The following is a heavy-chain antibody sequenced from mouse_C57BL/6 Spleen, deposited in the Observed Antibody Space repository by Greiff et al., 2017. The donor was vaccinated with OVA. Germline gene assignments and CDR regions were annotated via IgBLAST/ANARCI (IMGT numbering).Heavy chain of an antibody. CDR3: ARAGDGNYDYYAMDY. Sequence: QVQLQQSGAELVKPGASVKISCKASGYAFSSYWMNWVKQRPGKGLEWIGQIYPGDGDTNYNGKFKGKATLTADKSSSTAYMQLSSLTSEDSAVYFCARAGDGNYDYYAMDYWGQGTSVTVSS. J-gene: IGHJ4*01. D-gene: IGHD2-1*01. CDR2: IYPGDGDT. CDR1: GYAFSSYW. V-gene: IGHV1-80*01.